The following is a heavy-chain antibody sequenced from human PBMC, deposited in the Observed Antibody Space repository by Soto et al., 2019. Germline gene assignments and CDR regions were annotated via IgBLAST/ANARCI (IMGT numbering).Heavy chain of an antibody. CDR3: AREPGANYCDSSGQNY. J-gene: IGHJ4*02. Sequence: GGSLRLSCAASGFTFSSYEMNWVRQAPGKGLEWVSYISSSGSTIYYADSVNGRFTISRDNAKNSLYLQMNSLRAEDTAVYYCAREPGANYCDSSGQNYWGQGTMVTVSS. V-gene: IGHV3-48*03. CDR1: GFTFSSYE. D-gene: IGHD3-22*01. CDR2: ISSSGSTI.